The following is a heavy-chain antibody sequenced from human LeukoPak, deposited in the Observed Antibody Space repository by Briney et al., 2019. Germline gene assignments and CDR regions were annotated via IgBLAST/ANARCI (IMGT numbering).Heavy chain of an antibody. CDR3: VRTTYYNDSSGYYIPGGMDV. CDR1: EFTFSNYW. J-gene: IGHJ6*02. CDR2: IKHDGAEK. V-gene: IGHV3-7*03. Sequence: GGSLRLSCAASEFTFSNYWMNWVRQAPGKGLEWVANIKHDGAEKYYVDSVRGRFTISRDNAKNSLYLQMNSLRAEDTAVYYCVRTTYYNDSSGYYIPGGMDVWGQGTTVTV. D-gene: IGHD3-22*01.